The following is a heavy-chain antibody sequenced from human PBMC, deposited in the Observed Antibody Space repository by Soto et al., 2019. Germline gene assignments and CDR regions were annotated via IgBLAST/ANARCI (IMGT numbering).Heavy chain of an antibody. CDR1: GYTFTGYY. J-gene: IGHJ4*02. CDR3: ARDHSGWDPHFDY. D-gene: IGHD6-19*01. Sequence: ASVKVSCKASGYTFTGYYMHWVRQAPGQGLEWMGWINPNSGGTNYAQKFQGWVTMTRDTSISTAYMELSRLRSDDTAVYYCARDHSGWDPHFDYWGQGTLVTVSS. CDR2: INPNSGGT. V-gene: IGHV1-2*04.